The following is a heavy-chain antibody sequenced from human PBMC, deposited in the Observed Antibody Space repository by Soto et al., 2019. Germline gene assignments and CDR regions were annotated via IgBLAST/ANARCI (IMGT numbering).Heavy chain of an antibody. V-gene: IGHV1-69*13. CDR1: GCTFSSYA. CDR2: IIPIFGTA. Sequence: SVKVSCKACGCTFSSYAISWVRQAPGRGREWMGGIIPIFGTANYAQKFQGRVTITADESTSTAYMELSSLRSEDTAVYYCARGKDIVVVQAALRALGQGTLVTVSS. CDR3: ARGKDIVVVQAALRA. J-gene: IGHJ5*02. D-gene: IGHD2-2*01.